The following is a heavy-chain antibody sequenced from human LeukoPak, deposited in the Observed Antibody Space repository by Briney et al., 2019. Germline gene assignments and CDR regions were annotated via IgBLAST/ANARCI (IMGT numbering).Heavy chain of an antibody. CDR2: IYSDSSDT. Sequence: PGGSLRLSCVASGFSLSSSSMAWVRQAPGGRPDWVSDIYSDSSDTYYADSVEGRFSISRDDSKNTLYLQMYSLRTEDTATYYCAKRLNHNYFEYWGRGTLVTVSS. CDR3: AKRLNHNYFEY. V-gene: IGHV3-23*03. CDR1: GFSLSSSS. D-gene: IGHD6-19*01. J-gene: IGHJ4*02.